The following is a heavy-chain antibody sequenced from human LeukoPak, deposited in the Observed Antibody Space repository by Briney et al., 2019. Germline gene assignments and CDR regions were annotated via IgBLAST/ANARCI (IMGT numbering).Heavy chain of an antibody. D-gene: IGHD3-16*01. CDR2: IYHSGST. CDR1: GVSITTYY. Sequence: KSSETLSLTCTVSGVSITTYYWSWIRQPPGKGLEWIGYIYHSGSTNYNPSLKSRVTISVDTSKNQFSLKLSSVTAADTAVYYCARTSGGTDAFDIWGQGTMVTVSS. J-gene: IGHJ3*02. V-gene: IGHV4-59*13. CDR3: ARTSGGTDAFDI.